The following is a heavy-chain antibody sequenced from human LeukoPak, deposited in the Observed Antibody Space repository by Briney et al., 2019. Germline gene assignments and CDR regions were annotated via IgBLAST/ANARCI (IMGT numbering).Heavy chain of an antibody. V-gene: IGHV3-23*01. J-gene: IGHJ4*02. D-gene: IGHD3-9*01. CDR3: AKSRRYFDWLLGDYFDY. Sequence: GGSLRLSCAASGFTVTNYAMYWVRQAPGKGLEWVSAISGSGGSTYYADSVKGRFTISRDNSKNTLYLQMNSLRAEDTAVYYCAKSRRYFDWLLGDYFDYWGQGTLVTVSS. CDR2: ISGSGGST. CDR1: GFTVTNYA.